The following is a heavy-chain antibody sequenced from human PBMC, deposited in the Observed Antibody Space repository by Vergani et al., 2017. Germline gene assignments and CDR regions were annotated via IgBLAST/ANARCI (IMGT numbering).Heavy chain of an antibody. V-gene: IGHV3-30-3*01. D-gene: IGHD2-15*01. Sequence: QVQLVESGGGVVQPGRSLRLSCAASGFIFSSYAMHWVRQAPGKGLEWVAVISYDGSNKYYADSVKGRFTISRDNSKNTLYLQMNSLRAEDTAVYYCARENCSGGSCYSTYFDYWGQGTLVTVSS. CDR1: GFIFSSYA. CDR3: ARENCSGGSCYSTYFDY. J-gene: IGHJ4*02. CDR2: ISYDGSNK.